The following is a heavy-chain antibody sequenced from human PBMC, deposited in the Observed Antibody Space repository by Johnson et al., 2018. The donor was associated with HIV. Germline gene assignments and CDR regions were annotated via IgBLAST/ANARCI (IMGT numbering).Heavy chain of an antibody. D-gene: IGHD3-22*01. CDR3: ARDSYDSSGYPI. Sequence: VPLVESGGGLVPPGRSLRLSCAASGFTFDDYAMHWVRQAPGKGLEWVSGISWNSGSLGYADSVKGRFTISRDNAKNSLYLQMNSLRVEDTAVYYCARDSYDSSGYPIWGQGTMVTVSS. J-gene: IGHJ3*02. CDR1: GFTFDDYA. CDR2: ISWNSGSL. V-gene: IGHV3-9*01.